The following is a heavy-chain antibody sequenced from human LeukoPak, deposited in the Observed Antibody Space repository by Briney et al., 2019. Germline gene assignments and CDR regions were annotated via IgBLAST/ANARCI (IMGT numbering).Heavy chain of an antibody. CDR1: GFIVSSNY. J-gene: IGHJ4*02. CDR3: ATSTRQDILTGYWGFDY. V-gene: IGHV3-53*01. D-gene: IGHD3-9*01. CDR2: IYSDGST. Sequence: PGGSLRLSCAASGFIVSSNYMSWVRQAPGKGLEWVSVIYSDGSTYYADSVKGRFTISRDNSKNTLYLQMNSLRAEDTAVYYCATSTRQDILTGYWGFDYWGQGTLVTVSS.